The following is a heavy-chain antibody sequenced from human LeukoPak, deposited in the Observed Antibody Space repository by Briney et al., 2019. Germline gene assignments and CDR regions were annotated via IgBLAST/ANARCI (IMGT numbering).Heavy chain of an antibody. CDR3: AKEGSNGDFDS. Sequence: GGSLRLTCAASGFTFSSYGMHWVRQAPGKGLEWVTVISYDGSNKYYGDSVKGRFTISRDNSKNTLYLKMNSLRAEDTAVYYCAKEGSNGDFDSWGQGTLVTVSS. D-gene: IGHD1-26*01. V-gene: IGHV3-30*18. CDR1: GFTFSSYG. CDR2: ISYDGSNK. J-gene: IGHJ4*02.